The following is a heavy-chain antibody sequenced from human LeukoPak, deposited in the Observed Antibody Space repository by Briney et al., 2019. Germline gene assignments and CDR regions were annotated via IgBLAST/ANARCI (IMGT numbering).Heavy chain of an antibody. J-gene: IGHJ4*02. Sequence: EASVKVSCKASGYTFTSYGISWVRQAPGQGLEWMGLISAYNGNTNYAQKLQGRVTMTTDTSTSTAYMELRSLRSDDTAVYYCARGQIVAVTRSPTLDYWGQGTLVTVSS. CDR1: GYTFTSYG. V-gene: IGHV1-18*01. D-gene: IGHD3-22*01. CDR2: ISAYNGNT. CDR3: ARGQIVAVTRSPTLDY.